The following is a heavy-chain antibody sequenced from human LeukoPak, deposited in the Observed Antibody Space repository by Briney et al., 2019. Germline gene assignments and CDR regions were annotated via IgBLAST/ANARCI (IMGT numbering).Heavy chain of an antibody. Sequence: GGSLRLSCAASGFSVSSNYMSWVRQAPGKGLQWVSVIYSAGNTYYADSVKGRFTISRDNSKNTLFLQMNSLRVEDTAVYYCARLSYTLPDYWGQGTLVTVSS. CDR1: GFSVSSNY. CDR2: IYSAGNT. CDR3: ARLSYTLPDY. D-gene: IGHD3-16*01. V-gene: IGHV3-53*01. J-gene: IGHJ4*02.